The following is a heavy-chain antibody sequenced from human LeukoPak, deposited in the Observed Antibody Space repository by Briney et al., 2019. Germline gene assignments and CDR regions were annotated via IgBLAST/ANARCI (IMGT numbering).Heavy chain of an antibody. D-gene: IGHD6-19*01. CDR1: GFTFSSYA. CDR2: ISGSGGST. V-gene: IGHV3-23*01. Sequence: SGGSLRLSCAASGFTFSSYAMSWVRQAPGKGLEWVSAISGSGGSTYYADSVKGRFTISRDNSKNTLYLQMNSLRAEDTAVYYCAKRNRRTIAVDYFDYWGQGTLVTVSS. CDR3: AKRNRRTIAVDYFDY. J-gene: IGHJ4*02.